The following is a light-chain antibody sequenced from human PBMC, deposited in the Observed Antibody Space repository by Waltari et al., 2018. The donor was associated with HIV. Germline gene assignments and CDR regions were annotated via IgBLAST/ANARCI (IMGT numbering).Light chain of an antibody. CDR2: RDI. J-gene: IGLJ1*01. Sequence: SYDLTQPPSVSVSPGQTARITCSVDTLSNQYSYWYQQKSGQAPVLVIFRDIERPSGIPERFSGSRSGATVTLTISGVQAEDEADYYCQSADNSGTYVFATGTQVTVL. CDR3: QSADNSGTYV. V-gene: IGLV3-25*03. CDR1: TLSNQY.